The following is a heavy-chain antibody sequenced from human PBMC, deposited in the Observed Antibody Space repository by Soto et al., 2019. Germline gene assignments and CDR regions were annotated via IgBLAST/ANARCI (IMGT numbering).Heavy chain of an antibody. Sequence: SVKVSCKESVGSFSSSAIRWVRQDQRQGLEWMGGIIPIFGTANYAQKFQGRVPITADESTSTVYMELSSLRSEDTAVYYCANGIIVIPGAKGLDYWGQGALVTVSS. D-gene: IGHD2-2*01. J-gene: IGHJ4*02. CDR3: ANGIIVIPGAKGLDY. CDR1: VGSFSSSA. CDR2: IIPIFGTA. V-gene: IGHV1-69*13.